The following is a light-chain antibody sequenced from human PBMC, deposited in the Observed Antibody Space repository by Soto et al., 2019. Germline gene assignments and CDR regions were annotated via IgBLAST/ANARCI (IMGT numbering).Light chain of an antibody. CDR1: SSDIGGYNY. CDR3: ISYTSSSTWV. J-gene: IGLJ7*01. Sequence: QSALTQPASVSGSPGQSITISCTGTSSDIGGYNYVSWYQQHPGKVPKLMIYDVSNRPSGVSNRFSGSKSGNTASLTISGLQAEDEAAYYCISYTSSSTWVFGGGTQLTVL. CDR2: DVS. V-gene: IGLV2-14*01.